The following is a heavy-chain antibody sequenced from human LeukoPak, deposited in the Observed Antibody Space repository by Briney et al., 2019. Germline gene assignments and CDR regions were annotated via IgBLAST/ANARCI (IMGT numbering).Heavy chain of an antibody. D-gene: IGHD7-27*01. V-gene: IGHV4-30-4*02. Sequence: SETLSLTCTVSGGSISSGDYYWSWIRQPPGRGLEWIGYIYYSGSTYYNPSLKSRVTISVDTSKNQLSLKLRSVTAADTAVYYCARRVWGPVQLADWYFDLWGRGTLVTVSS. CDR2: IYYSGST. J-gene: IGHJ2*01. CDR3: ARRVWGPVQLADWYFDL. CDR1: GGSISSGDYY.